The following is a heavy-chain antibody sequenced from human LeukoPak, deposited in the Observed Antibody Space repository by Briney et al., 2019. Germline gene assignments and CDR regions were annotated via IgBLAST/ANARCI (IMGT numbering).Heavy chain of an antibody. Sequence: SVKVSCKASGYTFTSYYMHWVRQAPGQGLEWMGGIIPIFGTANYAQKFQGRVTITADESTSTAYMELSSLRSEDTAVYYCARDSDYYDSSGYWVPFDYWGQGTLVTVSS. CDR2: IIPIFGTA. CDR3: ARDSDYYDSSGYWVPFDY. V-gene: IGHV1-69*13. D-gene: IGHD3-22*01. CDR1: GYTFTSYY. J-gene: IGHJ4*02.